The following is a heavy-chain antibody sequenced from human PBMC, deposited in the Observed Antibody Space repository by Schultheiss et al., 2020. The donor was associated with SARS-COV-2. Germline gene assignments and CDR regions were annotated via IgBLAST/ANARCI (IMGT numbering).Heavy chain of an antibody. D-gene: IGHD3-16*02. J-gene: IGHJ6*02. CDR3: ARYWGDYIWGSYRPKYYYYGMDV. CDR2: INSDGSST. CDR1: GFTFSSYE. Sequence: GGSLRLSCAASGFTFSSYEMNWVRQAPGKGLVWVSRINSDGSSTSYADSVKGRFTISRDNAKNSLYLQMNSLRAEDTAVYYCARYWGDYIWGSYRPKYYYYGMDVWGQGTTVTVSS. V-gene: IGHV3-74*01.